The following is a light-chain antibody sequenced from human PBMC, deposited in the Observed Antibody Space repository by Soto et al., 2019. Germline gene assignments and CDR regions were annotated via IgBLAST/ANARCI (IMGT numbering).Light chain of an antibody. CDR1: QSVSDN. CDR2: GTS. Sequence: EIVMTQSPAAQSVSPGERATLSCRASQSVSDNLAWYQQKPGQAPRLLIFGTSTRATGIPARFSGSGSGTEFTLTISSLQSEDFAVYYCQQYKNWPPWTFGQGTKVEIK. CDR3: QQYKNWPPWT. V-gene: IGKV3-15*01. J-gene: IGKJ1*01.